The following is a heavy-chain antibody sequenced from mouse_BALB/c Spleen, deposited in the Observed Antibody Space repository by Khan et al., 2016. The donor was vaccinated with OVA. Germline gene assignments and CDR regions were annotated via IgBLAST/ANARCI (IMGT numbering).Heavy chain of an antibody. Sequence: QVQLQQSGAELARPGASVKLSCKASGYTFTDYYINWVKQRTGQGLEWIGEISPGSGDTYYNEKFKGKATLTADKSSRTVYMQLRSLTAEASAVYFCARRNYFGYTVAYWGQGTLVTVSA. CDR3: ARRNYFGYTVAY. CDR2: ISPGSGDT. J-gene: IGHJ3*01. V-gene: IGHV1-77*01. D-gene: IGHD1-2*01. CDR1: GYTFTDYY.